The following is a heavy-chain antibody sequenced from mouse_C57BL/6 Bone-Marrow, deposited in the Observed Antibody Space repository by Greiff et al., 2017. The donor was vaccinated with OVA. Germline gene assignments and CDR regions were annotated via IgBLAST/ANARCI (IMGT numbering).Heavy chain of an antibody. V-gene: IGHV1-52*01. D-gene: IGHD1-1*01. CDR2: IDPSDSET. CDR3: ASGYGSSYWYFDV. CDR1: GYTFTSYW. J-gene: IGHJ1*03. Sequence: QVQLQQPGAELVRPGSSVKLSCKASGYTFTSYWMHWVKQRPIQGLEWIGNIDPSDSETHYNQKFKDKATLTVDKSSSTAYMQLSSLTSEDSAVYCCASGYGSSYWYFDVWGTGTTVTVSS.